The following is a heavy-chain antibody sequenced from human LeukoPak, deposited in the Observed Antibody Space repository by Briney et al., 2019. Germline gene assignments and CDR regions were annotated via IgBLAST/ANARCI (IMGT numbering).Heavy chain of an antibody. V-gene: IGHV3-30*18. Sequence: GRSLRLSCAASGFTFSSYGMHWVRQAPGKGLEWVAVISYDGSNKYYADSVKGRFTISRDNSKNTLYLQMNSPRAEDTAVYYCAKVTVPRPAYYYYYGMDVWGQGTTVTVSS. J-gene: IGHJ6*02. D-gene: IGHD2-2*01. CDR3: AKVTVPRPAYYYYYGMDV. CDR2: ISYDGSNK. CDR1: GFTFSSYG.